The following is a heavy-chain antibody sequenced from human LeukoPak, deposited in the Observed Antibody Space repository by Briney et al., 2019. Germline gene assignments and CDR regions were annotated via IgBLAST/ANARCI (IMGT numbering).Heavy chain of an antibody. CDR2: MNPNSGNT. CDR3: ARAMEYYDFWSGNYYYYMDV. J-gene: IGHJ6*03. V-gene: IGHV1-8*01. Sequence: ASVKVSCKASGYTFTSYDINWVRQATGQGLEWMGWMNPNSGNTGYAQKFQGRVTMTRNTSISTAYMELSSLRSEDTAVYYCARAMEYYDFWSGNYYYYMDVWGKGTAV. D-gene: IGHD3-3*01. CDR1: GYTFTSYD.